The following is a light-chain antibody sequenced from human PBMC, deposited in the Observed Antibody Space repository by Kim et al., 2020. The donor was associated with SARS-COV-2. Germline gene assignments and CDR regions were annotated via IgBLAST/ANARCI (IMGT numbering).Light chain of an antibody. V-gene: IGLV6-57*01. J-gene: IGLJ2*01. CDR3: QSYDTANQV. CDR1: SGRIASSY. Sequence: GTTVTVACARSSGRIASSYVQWYQQRPGSSPTTVIYEDNQRPSGVPDRFSGSIDTSSNSASLTVSGLKTEDEAYYYCQSYDTANQVFGGGTQLTVL. CDR2: EDN.